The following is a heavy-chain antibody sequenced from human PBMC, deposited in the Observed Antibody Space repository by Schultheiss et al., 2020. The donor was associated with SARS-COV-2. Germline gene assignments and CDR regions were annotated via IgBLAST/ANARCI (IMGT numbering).Heavy chain of an antibody. J-gene: IGHJ4*02. CDR2: IYWDDDK. CDR1: GLSLSNARMG. V-gene: IGHV2-5*02. CDR3: AHGDAFYPYFDY. Sequence: SGPTLVKPTETLTLTCTVSGLSLSNARMGVSWIRQPPGKALEWLALIYWDDDKRYSPSLKSRLTITKDTSKNQVVLTMTNMDPVDTATYYCAHGDAFYPYFDYWGQGTLVTVSS. D-gene: IGHD3-10*01.